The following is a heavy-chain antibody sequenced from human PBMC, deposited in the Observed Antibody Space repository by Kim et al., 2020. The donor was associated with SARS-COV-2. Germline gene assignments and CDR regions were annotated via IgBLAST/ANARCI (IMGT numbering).Heavy chain of an antibody. CDR2: IGTAGDT. Sequence: GGSLRLSCAASGFTFSSYDMHWVRQATGKGLEWVSAIGTAGDTYYPGSVKGRFTISRENAKNSLYLQMNSLRAGDTAVYYCARLSPFMVRGVEYYYGMDVWGQGTTVTVSS. CDR3: ARLSPFMVRGVEYYYGMDV. V-gene: IGHV3-13*01. CDR1: GFTFSSYD. D-gene: IGHD3-10*01. J-gene: IGHJ6*02.